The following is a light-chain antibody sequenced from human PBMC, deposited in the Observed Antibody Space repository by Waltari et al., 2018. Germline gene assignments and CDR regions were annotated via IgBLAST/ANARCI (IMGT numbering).Light chain of an antibody. CDR3: SSYTSSSTLGV. J-gene: IGLJ2*01. CDR1: SSDLGGYDN. V-gene: IGLV2-14*01. CDR2: EVS. Sequence: SALTQPASVSGSPGPSLTIPCTGTSSDLGGYDNVPWYQQHPGQAPNLMIYEVSNRPSGVSNRFSGSKSGNTASLTISGLQAEDEADYYCSSYTSSSTLGVFGGGTKLTVL.